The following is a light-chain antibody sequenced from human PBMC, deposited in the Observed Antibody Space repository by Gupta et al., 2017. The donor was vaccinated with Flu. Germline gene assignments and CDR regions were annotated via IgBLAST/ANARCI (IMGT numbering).Light chain of an antibody. Sequence: PSSLSASLGDRVTITCRAEQSIRNYLGWYQQKPGKAPRLLISYASQRESGVPSRFRGSGSGTNFTLTINSRQPDDFAIYYCQQGINTPITFGHGTXVEIK. CDR2: YAS. CDR3: QQGINTPIT. CDR1: QSIRNY. V-gene: IGKV1-6*01. J-gene: IGKJ3*01.